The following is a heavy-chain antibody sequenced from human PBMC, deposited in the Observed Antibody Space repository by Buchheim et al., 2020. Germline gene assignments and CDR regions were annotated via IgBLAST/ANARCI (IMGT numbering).Heavy chain of an antibody. V-gene: IGHV4-34*01. D-gene: IGHD1-26*01. CDR1: GGSFSGYY. CDR2: INHSGST. J-gene: IGHJ6*03. Sequence: QVQLQQWGAGLLKPSETLSLTCAVYGGSFSGYYWSWIRQPPGKGLEWIGEINHSGSTNYNPSLKSRVTISVDTSKNQFSLKLSSVTAADTAVYYCARNRYSGSYYRYYYYYMDVWGKGTT. CDR3: ARNRYSGSYYRYYYYYMDV.